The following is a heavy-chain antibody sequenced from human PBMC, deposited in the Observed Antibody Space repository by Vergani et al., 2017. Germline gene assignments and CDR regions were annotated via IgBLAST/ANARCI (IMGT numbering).Heavy chain of an antibody. CDR3: AKVSNTGYFYYYMDV. CDR2: ISWNSGTI. V-gene: IGHV3-9*01. D-gene: IGHD2/OR15-2a*01. CDR1: GFTFDDYA. Sequence: EVQLVESGGGLVQPGRSLRLSCAASGFTFDDYAMPWVRQAPGKGLEWVSGISWNSGTIVYADSVKGRFTISRDNAKNSLYLQMNSLRAEDTALYYCAKVSNTGYFYYYMDVWGKGTTVTVSS. J-gene: IGHJ6*03.